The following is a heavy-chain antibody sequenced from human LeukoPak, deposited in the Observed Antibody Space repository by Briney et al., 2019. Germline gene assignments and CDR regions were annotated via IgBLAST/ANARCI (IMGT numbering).Heavy chain of an antibody. CDR1: GYTFTGYY. CDR3: ARSLLGSYSGYFDY. CDR2: INPNSGGT. Sequence: ASVKVSCKASGYTFTGYYMHWVRQAPGQGLEWMGWINPNSGGTNYAQKFQGRVTMTRDTSISTAYMELSRLRSDDTAVYYCARSLLGSYSGYFDYWGQGTLVTVSS. V-gene: IGHV1-2*02. J-gene: IGHJ4*02. D-gene: IGHD1-26*01.